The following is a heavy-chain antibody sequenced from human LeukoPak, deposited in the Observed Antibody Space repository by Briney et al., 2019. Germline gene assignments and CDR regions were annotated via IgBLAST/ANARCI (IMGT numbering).Heavy chain of an antibody. CDR2: ISSSSSSI. D-gene: IGHD3-3*01. CDR3: ARDRGGADDFWSGYYTGYFDY. V-gene: IGHV3-48*01. CDR1: GFTFSSYW. Sequence: QPGGSLRLSCAASGFTFSSYWMSWVRQAPGKGLEWVSYISSSSSSIYYVDSVKGRFTISRDNAKNSLYLQMNSLRAEDTAVYYCARDRGGADDFWSGYYTGYFDYWGQGALVTVSS. J-gene: IGHJ4*02.